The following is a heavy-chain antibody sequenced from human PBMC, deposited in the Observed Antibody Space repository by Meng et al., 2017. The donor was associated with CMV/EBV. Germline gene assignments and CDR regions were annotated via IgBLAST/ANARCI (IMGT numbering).Heavy chain of an antibody. CDR2: IYYSGST. Sequence: SETLSLTCTVSGGSVSSGSYYWSWIRQPPGKGLEWIGYIYYSGSTNYNPSLKSRVTISVDTSKNQFSLKLSSVTAADTAVYYCARAATIFEYYGLDVWGPGTTVTVSS. CDR1: GGSVSSGSYY. V-gene: IGHV4-61*01. CDR3: ARAATIFEYYGLDV. D-gene: IGHD3-3*01. J-gene: IGHJ6*02.